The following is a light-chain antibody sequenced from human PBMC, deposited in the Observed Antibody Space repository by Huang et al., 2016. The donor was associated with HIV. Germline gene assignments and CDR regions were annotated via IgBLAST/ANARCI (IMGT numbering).Light chain of an antibody. CDR3: QQYNKWLTWT. CDR1: QSVSTN. V-gene: IGKV3-15*01. CDR2: GAS. Sequence: EVVMTQSPASLSVSPGERATLSCRASQSVSTNLAWYQQKPGQAPRLRLFGASTRATGMPARFSGSGAGTEFTLTISSLQSEDFAIYYCQQYNKWLTWTFGQGTKVEIK. J-gene: IGKJ1*01.